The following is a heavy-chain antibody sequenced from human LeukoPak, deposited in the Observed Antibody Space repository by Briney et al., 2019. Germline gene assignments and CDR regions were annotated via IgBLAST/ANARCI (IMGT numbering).Heavy chain of an antibody. D-gene: IGHD1-7*01. Sequence: ASVKVSCKASGYTFSDYYIHWVRQAPGQGLEWMGWINPNSGRTEYAQNTQGGVTMTRDTSINTAYMELNNLRSDDTAVYYCARGGITIADYFDYWGQGTLVTVSS. CDR3: ARGGITIADYFDY. CDR1: GYTFSDYY. V-gene: IGHV1-2*02. CDR2: INPNSGRT. J-gene: IGHJ4*02.